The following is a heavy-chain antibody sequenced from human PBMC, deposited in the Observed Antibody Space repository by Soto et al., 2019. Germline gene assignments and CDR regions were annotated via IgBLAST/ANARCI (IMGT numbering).Heavy chain of an antibody. J-gene: IGHJ6*02. CDR1: GGTFSSYA. CDR3: ASAKLAARPDDYYYYGMDV. CDR2: IIPIFGTA. V-gene: IGHV1-69*13. Sequence: SVKVSCKASGGTFSSYAISWVRQAPRQGLEWMGGIIPIFGTANYAQKFQGRVTITADESTSTAYMELSSLRSEDTAVYYCASAKLAARPDDYYYYGMDVWGQGTTVTVSS. D-gene: IGHD6-6*01.